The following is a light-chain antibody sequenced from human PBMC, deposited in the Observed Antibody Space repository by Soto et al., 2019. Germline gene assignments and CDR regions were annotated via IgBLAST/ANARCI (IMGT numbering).Light chain of an antibody. J-gene: IGKJ1*01. V-gene: IGKV3-15*01. CDR1: QSVSSN. CDR2: GAS. CDR3: QQYNNWPRT. Sequence: EIVMPQSPATLSVSPGERATLSCRASQSVSSNLAWYQQKPGQAPRLLIYGASTRATGIPARFSGSGSGTEFTLTISSLQSEDFAVYYRQQYNNWPRTVGKGTKVDIK.